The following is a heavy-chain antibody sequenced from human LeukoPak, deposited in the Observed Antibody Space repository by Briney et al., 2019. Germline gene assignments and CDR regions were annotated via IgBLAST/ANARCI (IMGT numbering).Heavy chain of an antibody. CDR1: GFTFSTYG. CDR2: IRFDGSNVGSNV. V-gene: IGHV3-30*02. D-gene: IGHD3-10*01. CDR3: VRTGWFGRTDYYGMDV. Sequence: GGSLRLSCATSGFTFSTYGMHWVRQAPGKGLEWVAFIRFDGSNVGSNVYYADSVKGRFTISRENAKNSLYLQMNSLRAGDTAVYYCVRTGWFGRTDYYGMDVWGQGTTVTVSS. J-gene: IGHJ6*02.